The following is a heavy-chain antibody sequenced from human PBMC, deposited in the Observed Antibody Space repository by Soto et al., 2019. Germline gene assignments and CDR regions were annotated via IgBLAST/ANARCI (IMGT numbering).Heavy chain of an antibody. J-gene: IGHJ3*02. D-gene: IGHD1-26*01. V-gene: IGHV4-31*03. Sequence: HVQLQESGPGLVKRSQTLSLTCTVSGGSISTGGYYWSWIRQHPGRGLEWIGYIYHSGMTFSNPSLQSRVAISIDTSKNKFSLKLSSVTAADTAVYYCATVRWELHDAFDIWGQGTMVSVSS. CDR3: ATVRWELHDAFDI. CDR2: IYHSGMT. CDR1: GGSISTGGYY.